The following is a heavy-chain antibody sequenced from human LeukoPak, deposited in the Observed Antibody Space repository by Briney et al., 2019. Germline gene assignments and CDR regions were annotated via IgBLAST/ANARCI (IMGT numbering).Heavy chain of an antibody. J-gene: IGHJ4*02. Sequence: SETLSLTCAVYGGSFSGYYWSWIRQPPGKGLEWIGEINHSGSTNYNPSLKSRVTISVDTSKNQFCLKLSSVTAADTAVYYCARRRRSYYYGSGSPTLFDYWGQGTLVTVSS. D-gene: IGHD3-10*01. V-gene: IGHV4-34*01. CDR3: ARRRRSYYYGSGSPTLFDY. CDR1: GGSFSGYY. CDR2: INHSGST.